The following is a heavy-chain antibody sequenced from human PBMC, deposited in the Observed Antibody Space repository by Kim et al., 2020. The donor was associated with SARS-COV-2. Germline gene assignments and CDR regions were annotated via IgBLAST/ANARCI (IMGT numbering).Heavy chain of an antibody. V-gene: IGHV1-46*01. J-gene: IGHJ6*02. CDR1: GYTFTSYY. D-gene: IGHD3-22*01. CDR3: ARDMSAYYYDSSGYYYGMDV. Sequence: ASVKVSCKASGYTFTSYYMHWVRQAPGQGLEWMGIINPSGGSTSYAQKFQGRVTMTRDTSTSTVYMELNSLRSEDTAVYYCARDMSAYYYDSSGYYYGMDVWGQGTTVTVSS. CDR2: INPSGGST.